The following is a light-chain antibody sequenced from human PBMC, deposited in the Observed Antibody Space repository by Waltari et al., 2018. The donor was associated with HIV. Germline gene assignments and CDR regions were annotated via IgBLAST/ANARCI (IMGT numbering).Light chain of an antibody. V-gene: IGKV1-27*01. Sequence: DIQMTQSPSSLSASVGDRVTITCRASQGIRNGLAWYQQKPGKVPKLLIYAASTFQSGVPSRFSVSGSGTDFTLTISSLQPEDFAVYYCQQYGSSPQTFGQGTKVEIK. CDR1: QGIRNG. J-gene: IGKJ1*01. CDR2: AAS. CDR3: QQYGSSPQT.